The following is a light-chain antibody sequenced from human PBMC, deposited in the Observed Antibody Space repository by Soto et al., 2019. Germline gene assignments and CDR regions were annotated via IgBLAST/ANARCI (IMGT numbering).Light chain of an antibody. J-gene: IGLJ2*01. CDR2: GNN. CDR3: QSYDSSLSGVL. Sequence: QSVLAQPPSVSGAPGQRVTISCTGSSSNIGANYYVRWYQQLPGSAPKLLIYGNNNRPSGVPDRFSGSKSGTSASLAITGLQAEDEADYYCQSYDSSLSGVLFGGGTKVTVL. CDR1: SSNIGANYY. V-gene: IGLV1-40*01.